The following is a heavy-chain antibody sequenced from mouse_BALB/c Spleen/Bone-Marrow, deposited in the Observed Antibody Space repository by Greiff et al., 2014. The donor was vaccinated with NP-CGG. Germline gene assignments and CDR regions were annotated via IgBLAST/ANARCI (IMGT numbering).Heavy chain of an antibody. CDR3: ARGYDYASFAY. J-gene: IGHJ3*01. D-gene: IGHD2-4*01. CDR1: GYTFSNYW. Sequence: VQLQESGAELMKPGASVKISCKAIGYTFSNYWIEWVKQRPGHGLEWIGEIFPGSGSTHYIEKFKGKATLTADTSSNTAYMQLSSVTSEDSSVDYCARGYDYASFAYWGQGTLVTVSA. V-gene: IGHV1-9*01. CDR2: IFPGSGST.